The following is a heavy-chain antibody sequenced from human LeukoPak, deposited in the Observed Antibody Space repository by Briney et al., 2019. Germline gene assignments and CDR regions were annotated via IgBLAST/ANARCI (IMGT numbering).Heavy chain of an antibody. J-gene: IGHJ4*02. V-gene: IGHV3-23*01. Sequence: PGGSLRLSCAASGFTFSSYAMSWVRQAPGKGLEWVSAISGSGGSTYYADSVKGRFTISRDNSKNTLYLQMNSLRAEDTAVYYCAKGFIADSSGYYDYYFDYWGQGTLVTVSS. CDR1: GFTFSSYA. CDR2: ISGSGGST. D-gene: IGHD3-22*01. CDR3: AKGFIADSSGYYDYYFDY.